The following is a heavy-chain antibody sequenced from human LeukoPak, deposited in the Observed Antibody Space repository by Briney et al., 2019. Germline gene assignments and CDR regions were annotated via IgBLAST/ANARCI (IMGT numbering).Heavy chain of an antibody. CDR1: GYTFTGYY. CDR3: ARESYRITMVRGVIGY. CDR2: INPNSGGT. D-gene: IGHD3-10*01. J-gene: IGHJ4*02. V-gene: IGHV1-2*02. Sequence: ASVKVSCEASGYTFTGYYMHWVRQAPGQGLEWMGWINPNSGGTNYAQKFQGRVTMTRDTSISTAYMELSRLRSDDTAVYYCARESYRITMVRGVIGYWGQGTLVTVSS.